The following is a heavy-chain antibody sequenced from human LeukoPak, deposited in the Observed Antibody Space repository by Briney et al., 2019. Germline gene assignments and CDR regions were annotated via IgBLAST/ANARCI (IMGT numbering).Heavy chain of an antibody. Sequence: PGGSLRLSCAASGLTFSSYAMSWVRQAPGKGLEWVSAISGSGGSTYYADSVKGRFTISRDNSKNTLYLQMNSLRAEDTAVYYCAKRGIRYFDWLLYGPATDTGFDYWGQGTLVTVSS. CDR1: GLTFSSYA. CDR2: ISGSGGST. V-gene: IGHV3-23*01. D-gene: IGHD3-9*01. J-gene: IGHJ4*02. CDR3: AKRGIRYFDWLLYGPATDTGFDY.